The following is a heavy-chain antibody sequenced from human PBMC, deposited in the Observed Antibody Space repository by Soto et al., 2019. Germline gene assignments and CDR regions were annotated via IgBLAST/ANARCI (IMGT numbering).Heavy chain of an antibody. Sequence: ASVKVSCKTSGYTFSNYGITWVRQAPGQTLEWLGWISLYSDGTNYAQKFQGRVSMTTDTSTTTAYMELRSLRSDDTAVYYCARVVPGAEAWFGPWGQGTLVTVSS. D-gene: IGHD2-2*01. CDR1: GYTFSNYG. V-gene: IGHV1-18*01. J-gene: IGHJ5*02. CDR2: ISLYSDGT. CDR3: ARVVPGAEAWFGP.